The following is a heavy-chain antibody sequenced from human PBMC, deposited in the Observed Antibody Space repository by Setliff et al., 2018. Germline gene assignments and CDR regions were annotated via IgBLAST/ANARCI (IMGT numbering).Heavy chain of an antibody. CDR2: IDPSGDYT. CDR3: ARDQDYYDSSGYSHYYYYMDV. V-gene: IGHV1-46*01. J-gene: IGHJ6*03. D-gene: IGHD3-22*01. Sequence: ASVKVSCKASGYTFTGYYMHWVRQAPGQGLEWMGIIDPSGDYTNYAQKFQGRVTITADESTSTAYMELSSLRSEDTAVYYCARDQDYYDSSGYSHYYYYMDVWGKGTTVTVSS. CDR1: GYTFTGYY.